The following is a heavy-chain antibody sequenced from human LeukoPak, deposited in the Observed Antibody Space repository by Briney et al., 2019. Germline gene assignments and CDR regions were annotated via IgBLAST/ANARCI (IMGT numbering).Heavy chain of an antibody. D-gene: IGHD3-9*01. CDR1: GYTFTSYY. CDR3: ARDRPDYDILTGYQDY. Sequence: ASVKVSCKASGYTFTSYYMHWVRQAPGQGLEWMGIINPSGGSTSYAQKFQGSVTMTRDTSTSTVYMELSSLRSEDTAVYYCARDRPDYDILTGYQDYWGQGTLVTVSS. CDR2: INPSGGST. V-gene: IGHV1-46*01. J-gene: IGHJ4*02.